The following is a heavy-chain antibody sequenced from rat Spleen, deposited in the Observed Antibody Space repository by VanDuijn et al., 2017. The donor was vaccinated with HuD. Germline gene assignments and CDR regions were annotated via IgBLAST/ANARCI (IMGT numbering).Heavy chain of an antibody. J-gene: IGHJ2*01. V-gene: IGHV5S13*01. CDR1: GFTFSNYG. D-gene: IGHD1-11*01. Sequence: EVHLVESGGDLVQPGRSLKLSCAASGFTFSNYGMAWVRQTPTKGLEWVASISTGGGYTYYRDSVKGRFTISRDNAKNTQYLQISSLRSEDTATYYCARQEDYGGYSRDYFGYWGQGVVVTVSS. CDR2: ISTGGGYT. CDR3: ARQEDYGGYSRDYFGY.